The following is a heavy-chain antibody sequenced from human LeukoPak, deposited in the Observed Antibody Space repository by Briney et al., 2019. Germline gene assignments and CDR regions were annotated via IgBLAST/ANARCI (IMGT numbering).Heavy chain of an antibody. CDR1: GFRFNRDW. CDR3: ARTRGARDAFDL. Sequence: GESLKISCKASGFRFNRDWIGWVRQMPGKGLEWMGIIYPGDSDTRYSPSFQGQVTISADKSVSAAYLQWNSLKASDSGICYCARTRGARDAFDLWGQGTMVTVSS. D-gene: IGHD3/OR15-3a*01. V-gene: IGHV5-51*01. CDR2: IYPGDSDT. J-gene: IGHJ3*01.